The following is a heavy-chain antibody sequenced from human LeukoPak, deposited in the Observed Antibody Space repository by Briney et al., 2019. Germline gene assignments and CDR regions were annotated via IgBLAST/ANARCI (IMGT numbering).Heavy chain of an antibody. CDR1: GYSFTSYW. Sequence: GESLQSSCKGSGYSFTSYWIGWVRPMPGKGREWMGIIYPGDSDTRYSTSFQGQVTISADKSISTAYLQWSSLKASDTAMYYCATLGGTTSGGIDYWGQGTLVTVSS. CDR3: ATLGGTTSGGIDY. CDR2: IYPGDSDT. J-gene: IGHJ4*02. V-gene: IGHV5-51*01. D-gene: IGHD2-15*01.